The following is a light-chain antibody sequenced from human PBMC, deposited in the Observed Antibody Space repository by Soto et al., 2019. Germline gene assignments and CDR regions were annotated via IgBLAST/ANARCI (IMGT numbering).Light chain of an antibody. J-gene: IGKJ5*01. CDR3: KKLNSYPIN. Sequence: IELTHSPSSLSASVVEIVTITGRASQGISSFLAWYQQKPGKAPKLLIYAESTLQSGVKSRFSGSGSGKDFTLTIRSLQNEDFANYFCKKLNSYPINCGNGTQREIK. CDR2: AES. V-gene: IGKV1-9*01. CDR1: QGISSF.